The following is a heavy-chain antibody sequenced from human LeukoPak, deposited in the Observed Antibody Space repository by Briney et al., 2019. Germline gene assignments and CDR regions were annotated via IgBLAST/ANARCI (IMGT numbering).Heavy chain of an antibody. J-gene: IGHJ5*02. D-gene: IGHD5-12*01. Sequence: GGSLRLSCAASEFTFSDYYMSWIRQAPGKGLEWVSHIRSSSETFYADSVKGRFTISRDNARNSLYLQMNNLRGEDTAIYYCARDAGNSGYGCDLWGQGTLVTVSS. CDR2: IRSSSET. V-gene: IGHV3-11*06. CDR3: ARDAGNSGYGCDL. CDR1: EFTFSDYY.